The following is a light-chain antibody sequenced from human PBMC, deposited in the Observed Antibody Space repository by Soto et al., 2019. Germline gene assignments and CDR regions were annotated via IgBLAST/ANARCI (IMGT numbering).Light chain of an antibody. CDR3: QSYDSSLTALYV. CDR2: GNT. J-gene: IGLJ1*01. CDR1: SSNIGAGYD. V-gene: IGLV1-40*01. Sequence: SVLTQPPSVSGAPGQRVTISCTGSSSNIGAGYDVQWYQQLPGTAPKLLMYGNTNRPSGVPDRFSGSKSGTSASLAITGLQAEYEADYYCQSYDSSLTALYVVRTGTKVTVL.